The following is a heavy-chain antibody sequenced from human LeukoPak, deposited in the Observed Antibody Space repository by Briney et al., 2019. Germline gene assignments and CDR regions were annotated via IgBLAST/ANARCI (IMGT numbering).Heavy chain of an antibody. J-gene: IGHJ6*03. V-gene: IGHV1-2*02. CDR1: GYTFSTYE. CDR3: ARDPAHYYYLDV. Sequence: ASVKVSCKASGYTFSTYEINWLRQAPGQGLEWVGWINPNNGGTKYAQKFQDRFTMTRDTSISTVYMELTRLRSDDTAVYYCARDPAHYYYLDVWGRGTTVTVSS. CDR2: INPNNGGT.